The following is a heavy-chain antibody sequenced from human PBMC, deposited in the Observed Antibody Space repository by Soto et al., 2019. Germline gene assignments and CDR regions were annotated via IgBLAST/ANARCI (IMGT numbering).Heavy chain of an antibody. CDR1: GFTFSNAW. CDR3: TTDEVRRCSGGSCYAAFDI. Sequence: GGSLRLSCAASGFTFSNAWMSWVRQAPGKGLEWVGRIKSKTDGGTTDYAAPVKGRFTISRDDSKNTLYLQMNSLKTEDTAVYYCTTDEVRRCSGGSCYAAFDIWGQGTMVTVSS. J-gene: IGHJ3*02. V-gene: IGHV3-15*01. CDR2: IKSKTDGGTT. D-gene: IGHD2-15*01.